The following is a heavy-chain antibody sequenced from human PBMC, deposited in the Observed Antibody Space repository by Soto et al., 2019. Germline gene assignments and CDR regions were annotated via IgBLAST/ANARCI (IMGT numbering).Heavy chain of an antibody. Sequence: ESGGGVVQPGRSLRLSCAASGFTFSSYGMHWVRQAPGKGLEWVAVISYDGSNKYYADSVKGRFTISRDNSKNTLYLQMNSLRAEDTAVYYCAKGGDIVVVAASYYFDYWGQGTLVTVSS. CDR1: GFTFSSYG. CDR2: ISYDGSNK. D-gene: IGHD2-15*01. J-gene: IGHJ4*02. V-gene: IGHV3-30*18. CDR3: AKGGDIVVVAASYYFDY.